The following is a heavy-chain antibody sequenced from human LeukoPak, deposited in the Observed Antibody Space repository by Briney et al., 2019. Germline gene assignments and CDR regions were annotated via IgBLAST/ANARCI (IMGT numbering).Heavy chain of an antibody. CDR1: GFTFSSYA. V-gene: IGHV3-21*01. Sequence: GGSLRLSCAASGFTFSSYAMKWVRQAPGKGLEWVSAISRTSAYIYYSDSVKGRFTISRDNAKNSVYLQIDSLRAEDTAVYYCARDERRYCSDSSCYPGDYWGEGTLVTVSS. CDR2: ISRTSAYI. D-gene: IGHD2-2*01. CDR3: ARDERRYCSDSSCYPGDY. J-gene: IGHJ4*02.